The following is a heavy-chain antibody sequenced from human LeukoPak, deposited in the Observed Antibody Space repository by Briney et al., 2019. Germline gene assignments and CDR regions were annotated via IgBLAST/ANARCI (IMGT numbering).Heavy chain of an antibody. Sequence: PGGSLRLSCAASGFTFSSYAMSWVRQAPGKGLEWVSAISGSGGSTYYADSVKGRFTISRDNAKNTLYLQMNSLRAEDTAVYYCARAGIAGTTGAFNIWGQGTMVTVS. D-gene: IGHD1-20*01. CDR3: ARAGIAGTTGAFNI. CDR1: GFTFSSYA. V-gene: IGHV3-23*01. CDR2: ISGSGGST. J-gene: IGHJ3*02.